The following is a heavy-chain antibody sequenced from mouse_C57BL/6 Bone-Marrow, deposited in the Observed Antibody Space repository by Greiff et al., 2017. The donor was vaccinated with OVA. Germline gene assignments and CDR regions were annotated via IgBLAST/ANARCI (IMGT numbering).Heavy chain of an antibody. CDR3: ARQGFYYRGYFDV. CDR2: IYPRSGNT. CDR1: GYTFTSYG. D-gene: IGHD2-14*01. J-gene: IGHJ1*03. V-gene: IGHV1-81*01. Sequence: VQLQQSGAELARPGASVKLSCKASGYTFTSYGISWVKQRTGQGLEWIGEIYPRSGNTYYNEKFKGKATLTADKSSSTAYMELRSLTSEDSAVYFCARQGFYYRGYFDVWGTGTTVTVSS.